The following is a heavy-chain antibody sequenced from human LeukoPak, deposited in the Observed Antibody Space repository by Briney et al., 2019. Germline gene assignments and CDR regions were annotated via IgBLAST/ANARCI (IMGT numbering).Heavy chain of an antibody. V-gene: IGHV4-59*12. Sequence: PSETLSLTCTVSGGSISSYYWSWIRQPPGKGLEWIGYIYYSGSTNYNPSLKSRVTISVDTSKNQFSLKLSSVTAADTAVYYCARWPERDAPATARRGAFDYWGQGTLVTVSS. CDR2: IYYSGST. J-gene: IGHJ4*02. CDR3: ARWPERDAPATARRGAFDY. D-gene: IGHD6-25*01. CDR1: GGSISSYY.